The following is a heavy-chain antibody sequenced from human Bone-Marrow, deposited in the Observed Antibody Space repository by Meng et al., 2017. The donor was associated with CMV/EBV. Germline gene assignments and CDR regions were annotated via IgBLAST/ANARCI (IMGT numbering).Heavy chain of an antibody. CDR3: ARGIVVVPAAIDY. Sequence: ASVKVSCKASGYTFTGYYMHWVRQAPGQGLEWMGWINPNSGGTNYAQKFQGRVTMTRDTSISTAYMEPSRLRSDDTAVYYCARGIVVVPAAIDYWGQGTLVTVSS. CDR1: GYTFTGYY. J-gene: IGHJ4*02. V-gene: IGHV1-2*02. D-gene: IGHD2-2*01. CDR2: INPNSGGT.